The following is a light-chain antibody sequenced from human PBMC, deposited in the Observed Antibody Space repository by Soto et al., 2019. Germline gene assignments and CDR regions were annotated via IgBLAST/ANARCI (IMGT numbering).Light chain of an antibody. J-gene: IGKJ2*01. CDR2: FAS. V-gene: IGKV3-15*01. CDR1: QSVSSK. Sequence: EIVMTQSPATLSVSPGERATLSCRASQSVSSKLAWFQQKPGQAPRLLIYFASTRATDIPARFSGSGSGTAFTLTISSLQAEDFAVYYCQQYNNWPHTFGQGTTLEIK. CDR3: QQYNNWPHT.